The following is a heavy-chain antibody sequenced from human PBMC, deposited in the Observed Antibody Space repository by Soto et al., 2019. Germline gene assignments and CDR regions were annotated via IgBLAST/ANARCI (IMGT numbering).Heavy chain of an antibody. V-gene: IGHV4-39*01. CDR1: GGSISSSSYY. D-gene: IGHD4-17*01. CDR2: IYYSGST. J-gene: IGHJ2*01. CDR3: ARQDYDWYFDL. Sequence: SETLSLTCTVSGGSISSSSYYWGWIRQPPGKGLEWIGSIYYSGSTYYNPSLKSRVTISVDTSKNQFSLKLSSVTAADTAVYYCARQDYDWYFDLWGRGTLVTVSS.